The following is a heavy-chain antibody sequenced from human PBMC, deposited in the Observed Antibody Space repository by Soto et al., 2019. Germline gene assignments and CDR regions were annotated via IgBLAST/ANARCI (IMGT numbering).Heavy chain of an antibody. J-gene: IGHJ3*02. V-gene: IGHV3-23*01. CDR2: ISGSGGST. CDR1: GFTFSSYA. D-gene: IGHD3-3*01. Sequence: EVQLLESGGGLVQPGGSLRLSCAASGFTFSSYAMSWVRQAPGKGLEWVSAISGSGGSTYYADSVKGRFTISRDNSKNTLYLQMNSLRAEDTAVYYCAKARPYYDFWSGYSVGAFDIWGQGTMVTVSS. CDR3: AKARPYYDFWSGYSVGAFDI.